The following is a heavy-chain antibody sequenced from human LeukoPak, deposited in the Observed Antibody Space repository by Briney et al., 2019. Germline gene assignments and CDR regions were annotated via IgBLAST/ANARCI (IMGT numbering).Heavy chain of an antibody. D-gene: IGHD6-19*01. J-gene: IGHJ4*02. CDR3: ARDGESGQWLYYFDY. V-gene: IGHV3-30*04. Sequence: GGSLRLSWAASGFNLMSYAMHWVRQAPGKGLEWVAVISYDGSNKYYADSVKGRFTISRDNSKNTLYLQMNSLRAEDTAVYYFARDGESGQWLYYFDYWGQGTLVTVSS. CDR2: ISYDGSNK. CDR1: GFNLMSYA.